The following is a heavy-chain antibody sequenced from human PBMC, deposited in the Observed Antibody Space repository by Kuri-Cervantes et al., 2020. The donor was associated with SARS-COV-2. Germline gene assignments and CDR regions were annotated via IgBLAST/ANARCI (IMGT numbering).Heavy chain of an antibody. CDR2: IVVGSGNT. Sequence: SVKVSCKASGYTFTSYDINWVRQATGQGLEWIGWIVVGSGNTNYAQKFQERVTITRDMPTSTAYMELSSLRSEDTAVYYCARDGVSGYDHFDYWGQGTLVTVSS. CDR1: GYTFTSYD. J-gene: IGHJ4*02. CDR3: ARDGVSGYDHFDY. V-gene: IGHV1-58*02. D-gene: IGHD5-12*01.